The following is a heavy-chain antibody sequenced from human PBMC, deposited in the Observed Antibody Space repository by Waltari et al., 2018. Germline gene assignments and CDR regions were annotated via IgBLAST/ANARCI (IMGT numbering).Heavy chain of an antibody. CDR3: ARRGWYYDSSGYHLGTFDY. CDR1: GGTFSSYA. D-gene: IGHD3-22*01. V-gene: IGHV1-69*01. CDR2: ILPSFGTA. Sequence: QVQLVQSGAEVKKPGSSVKVSCKASGGTFSSYAISWVRPAPGQGLEWMGGILPSFGTANYERKFQGRVTNTADESTSTAYMELSSLRSEDTAVYYCARRGWYYDSSGYHLGTFDYWGQGTLVTVSS. J-gene: IGHJ4*02.